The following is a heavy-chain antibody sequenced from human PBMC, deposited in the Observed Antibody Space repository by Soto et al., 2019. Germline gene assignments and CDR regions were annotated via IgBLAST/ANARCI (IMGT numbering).Heavy chain of an antibody. CDR3: ARKIRKFRYYDYAMDV. V-gene: IGHV5-51*01. J-gene: IGHJ6*02. Sequence: GESLKISCKGSGYTFTDYWIGWVRQLPGKGLEWMGIIYPGDSDTRYSPSFQGQVTITVDKSTKTDYVQWNTLRDSETAMYYCARKIRKFRYYDYAMDVWGQGTTVTVSS. CDR2: IYPGDSDT. CDR1: GYTFTDYW.